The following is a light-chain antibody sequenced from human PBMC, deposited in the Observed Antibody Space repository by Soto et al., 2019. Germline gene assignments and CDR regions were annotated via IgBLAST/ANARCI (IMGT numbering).Light chain of an antibody. CDR1: SSNIGANT. J-gene: IGLJ2*01. CDR3: AAWDDSLDGVV. Sequence: QAVVTQAPSASGTPGQRVTISCSGSSSNIGANTVNWYLQLPGTAPKLLIYGINQRPSGVPDRFSGSKSGTSASLAISGLQSEDEADYYCAAWDDSLDGVVFGGGTKLTVL. CDR2: GIN. V-gene: IGLV1-44*01.